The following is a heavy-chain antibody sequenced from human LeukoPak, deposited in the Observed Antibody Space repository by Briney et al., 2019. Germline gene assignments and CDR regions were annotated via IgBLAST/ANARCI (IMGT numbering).Heavy chain of an antibody. CDR1: GYTFTSYD. Sequence: ASVKVSCKASGYTFTSYDINWVRQATGQGLEWMGWMNPNSGNTGYAQKFQGRVTITRNTSISTAYMELSSLRSEDTAVYYCARARSSGWYLRPTSWFDPWGQGTLVTVSS. D-gene: IGHD6-19*01. V-gene: IGHV1-8*03. CDR2: MNPNSGNT. J-gene: IGHJ5*02. CDR3: ARARSSGWYLRPTSWFDP.